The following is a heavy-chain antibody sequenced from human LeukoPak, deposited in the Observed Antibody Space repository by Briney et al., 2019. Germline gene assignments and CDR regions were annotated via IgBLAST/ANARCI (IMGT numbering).Heavy chain of an antibody. CDR2: IYCSGST. D-gene: IGHD6-13*01. V-gene: IGHV4-39*01. Sequence: SETLSLTCTVSGGSISSSSYYWGWIRQPPGKGLEWIGSIYCSGSTYYNPSLKSRVTISVDTSKNQFSLKLSSMTAADTAVYYCARHRIAAVDDAFDIWGQGTMVTVSS. CDR1: GGSISSSSYY. CDR3: ARHRIAAVDDAFDI. J-gene: IGHJ3*02.